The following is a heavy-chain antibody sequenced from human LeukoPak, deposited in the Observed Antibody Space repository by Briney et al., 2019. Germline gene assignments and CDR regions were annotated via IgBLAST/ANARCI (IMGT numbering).Heavy chain of an antibody. CDR2: IIPIFGTA. CDR1: GGTSSSYA. D-gene: IGHD6-13*01. J-gene: IGHJ5*02. V-gene: IGHV1-69*06. CDR3: ARGPYSSKLNWFDP. Sequence: SVKVSCKASGGTSSSYAISWVRQAPGQGLEWMGGIIPIFGTANYAQKFQGRVTITADKSTSTAYMELSSLRSEDTAVYYCARGPYSSKLNWFDPWGQGTLVTVSS.